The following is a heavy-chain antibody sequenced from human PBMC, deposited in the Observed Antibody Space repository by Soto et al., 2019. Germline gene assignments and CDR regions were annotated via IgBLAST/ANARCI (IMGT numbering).Heavy chain of an antibody. CDR1: GYSISSGYY. CDR3: ASSEWELEVGY. V-gene: IGHV4-38-2*01. Sequence: SETLSLTCAVSGYSISSGYYWGWIRQPPGKGLEWIGSIYHSGSTYYNPSLKSRVTISVDTSKNQFSLKLSSVTAADTAVYYCASSEWELEVGYWGQGTLVTVSS. CDR2: IYHSGST. J-gene: IGHJ4*02. D-gene: IGHD1-26*01.